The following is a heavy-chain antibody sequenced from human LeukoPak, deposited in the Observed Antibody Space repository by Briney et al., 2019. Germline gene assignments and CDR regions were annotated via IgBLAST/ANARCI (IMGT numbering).Heavy chain of an antibody. D-gene: IGHD3-22*01. Sequence: ASVKVSCKASGYTFTSYGIGWVRQAPGQGLEWMGWISAYNGNTNYAQKLQGRVTMTTDTSTSTAYMELRSLRSDDTAVYYCARVRAYDSSGYYPYYFDYWGQGTLVTVSS. CDR2: ISAYNGNT. CDR3: ARVRAYDSSGYYPYYFDY. V-gene: IGHV1-18*01. J-gene: IGHJ4*02. CDR1: GYTFTSYG.